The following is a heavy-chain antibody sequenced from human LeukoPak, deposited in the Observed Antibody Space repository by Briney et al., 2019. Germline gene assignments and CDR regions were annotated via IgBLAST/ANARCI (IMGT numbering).Heavy chain of an antibody. D-gene: IGHD5-18*01. CDR2: INHSGST. CDR3: ARVGYSYVINDWSRTGLGAYPTKYYYHMDV. CDR1: GGSFSGYY. Sequence: SETLSLTCAVYGGSFSGYYWSWIRQPPGKGLEWIGEINHSGSTNYNPSLKSRVTISGDTSKNQFPLKLSSVTAADTAVYFCARVGYSYVINDWSRTGLGAYPTKYYYHMDVWGKGTTVTVSS. J-gene: IGHJ6*03. V-gene: IGHV4-34*01.